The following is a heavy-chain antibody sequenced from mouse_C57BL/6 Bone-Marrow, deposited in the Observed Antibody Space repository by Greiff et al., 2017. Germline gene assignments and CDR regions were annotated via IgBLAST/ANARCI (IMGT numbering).Heavy chain of an antibody. CDR3: AKERSTTVVENAMDY. V-gene: IGHV1-9*01. CDR2: ILPGSGST. CDR1: GYTFTGYW. J-gene: IGHJ4*01. D-gene: IGHD1-1*01. Sequence: VQLQQSGAELMKPGASVKLSCKATGYTFTGYWIEWVKQRPGPGLEWIGEILPGSGSTNYNEKFKGKATFTADTSSNTAYMHLSSLTTEDSAIYYCAKERSTTVVENAMDYWGQGTSVTVAS.